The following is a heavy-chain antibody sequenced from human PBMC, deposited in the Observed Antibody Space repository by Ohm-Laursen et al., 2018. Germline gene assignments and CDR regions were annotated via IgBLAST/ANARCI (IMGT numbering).Heavy chain of an antibody. J-gene: IGHJ4*02. V-gene: IGHV2-26*01. Sequence: TQTLTLTCTVSGFSLNNTRVGVSWIRQPPGKALEWLAHIFSPDEKSYRTSLRSRLTVSKDTSKSQVVFTMTNMDPVDTATYYCARIRWQWLPYFDYWGQGTLVTVSS. CDR1: GFSLNNTRVG. CDR3: ARIRWQWLPYFDY. CDR2: IFSPDEK. D-gene: IGHD6-19*01.